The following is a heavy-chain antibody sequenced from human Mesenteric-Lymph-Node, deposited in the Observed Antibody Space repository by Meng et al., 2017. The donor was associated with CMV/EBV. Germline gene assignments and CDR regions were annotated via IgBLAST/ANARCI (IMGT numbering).Heavy chain of an antibody. CDR2: FGWNSATT. Sequence: SLKISCAGSGFTFDDYSLHWVRQAPGKGLEWVAGFGWNSATTTYAESVKGRFTISRDNAKNSLYLQMNSLRAEDTAVYYCAKATGWGSCFDYWGQGTLVTVSS. D-gene: IGHD3-16*01. J-gene: IGHJ4*02. CDR3: AKATGWGSCFDY. CDR1: GFTFDDYS. V-gene: IGHV3-9*01.